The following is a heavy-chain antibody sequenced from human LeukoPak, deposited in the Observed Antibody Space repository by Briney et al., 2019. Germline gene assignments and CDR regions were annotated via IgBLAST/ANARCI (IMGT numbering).Heavy chain of an antibody. V-gene: IGHV1-69*10. Sequence: SVYVSCTACGGSLSSYTISWARQAPGQGLEWMGRIIPILGIANNPHKFQGGVTITEDKSTSTAHMELSSPSAEATPFYYWARAYPYYHDSSGVPEKQRFDYWGQGTLVTVSS. J-gene: IGHJ4*02. CDR1: GGSLSSYT. CDR3: ARAYPYYHDSSGVPEKQRFDY. D-gene: IGHD3-22*01. CDR2: IIPILGIA.